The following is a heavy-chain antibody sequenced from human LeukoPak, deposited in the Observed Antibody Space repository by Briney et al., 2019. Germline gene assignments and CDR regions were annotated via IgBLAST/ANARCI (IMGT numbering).Heavy chain of an antibody. D-gene: IGHD3-3*01. V-gene: IGHV3-74*01. CDR3: ARAHGFWSGYQYFDY. Sequence: GGSLRLSCAASGFMFSSYWMHWVRQAPGKGLVWVSRINSDGSSTSYVDSVKGRFTISRDNAKNTLYLQMNSLRAEDTAVYYCARAHGFWSGYQYFDYWGQGTLVTVSS. CDR1: GFMFSSYW. CDR2: INSDGSST. J-gene: IGHJ4*02.